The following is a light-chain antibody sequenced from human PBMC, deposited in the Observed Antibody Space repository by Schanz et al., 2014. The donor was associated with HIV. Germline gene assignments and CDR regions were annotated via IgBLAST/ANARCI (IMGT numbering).Light chain of an antibody. Sequence: QSALTQPASVSGSPGQSITISCTGTSSDVGVYNYVSSDQQYPGKVPKLIIYDVNNRPSGISDRFSASKSGNTASLTISGLQAEDEADYYCCSFTSSNTLLFGGGTKLTVL. V-gene: IGLV2-14*03. J-gene: IGLJ2*01. CDR2: DVN. CDR3: CSFTSSNTLL. CDR1: SSDVGVYNY.